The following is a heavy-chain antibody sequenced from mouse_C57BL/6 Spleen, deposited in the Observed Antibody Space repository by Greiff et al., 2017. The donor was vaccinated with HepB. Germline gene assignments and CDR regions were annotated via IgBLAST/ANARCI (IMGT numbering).Heavy chain of an antibody. D-gene: IGHD1-2*01. V-gene: IGHV3-6*01. CDR2: ISYDGSN. CDR1: GYSITSGYY. CDR3: AREGITPYYFDY. Sequence: EVKLVESGPGLVKPSQSLSLTCSVTGYSITSGYYWNWIRQFPGNKLEWMGYISYDGSNNYNPSLKNRISITRDTSKNQFFLKLNSVTTEDTATYYCAREGITPYYFDYWGQGTTLTVSS. J-gene: IGHJ2*01.